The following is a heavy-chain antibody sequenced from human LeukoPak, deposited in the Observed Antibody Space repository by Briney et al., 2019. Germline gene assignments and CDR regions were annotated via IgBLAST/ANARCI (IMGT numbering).Heavy chain of an antibody. V-gene: IGHV1-2*02. CDR1: GYTFTDYY. D-gene: IGHD2-15*01. Sequence: ASVKVSCKASGYTFTDYYILWVRQAPGQGLEWMGWISPNSGGTNYAQKFQGRVTMTRDTSISTAYMELSRLRSDDTAVYYCARDLELGYCSGVSNYWGQGTLVTVSS. CDR3: ARDLELGYCSGVSNY. J-gene: IGHJ4*02. CDR2: ISPNSGGT.